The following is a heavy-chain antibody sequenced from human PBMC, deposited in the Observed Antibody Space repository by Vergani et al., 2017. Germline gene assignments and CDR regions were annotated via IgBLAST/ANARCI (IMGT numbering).Heavy chain of an antibody. J-gene: IGHJ5*02. CDR2: IYYSGST. V-gene: IGHV4-39*01. D-gene: IGHD6-19*01. CDR1: GASIRSSNYY. CDR3: ARHSTVEWLVKLGWIDP. Sequence: QLQLQESGPGLVKPSATLSLTCSVSGASIRSSNYYWGWIRQPPGKGLEWIASIYYSGSTYYNPSLKSRVTISVDTSKNQFSLKLSSVTAADTAVYFCARHSTVEWLVKLGWIDPWVQGIVVAVSS.